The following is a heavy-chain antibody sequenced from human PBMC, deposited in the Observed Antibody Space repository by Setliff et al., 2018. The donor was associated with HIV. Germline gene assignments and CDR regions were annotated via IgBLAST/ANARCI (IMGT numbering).Heavy chain of an antibody. CDR2: IRYDGSNI. CDR1: GFTFSDAW. V-gene: IGHV3-30*02. Sequence: GSLRLSCAGSGFTFSDAWITWVRQAPGKGLEWVAFIRYDGSNIYYADSLRGRFAISRDNFKNTVYLQVHSLRIEDTAVYYCARDLASPDYSSGCPGYWGQGTLVTVSS. J-gene: IGHJ4*02. CDR3: ARDLASPDYSSGCPGY. D-gene: IGHD6-19*01.